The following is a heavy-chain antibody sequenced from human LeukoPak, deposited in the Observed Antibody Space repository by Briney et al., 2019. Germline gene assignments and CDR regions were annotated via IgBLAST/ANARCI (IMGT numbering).Heavy chain of an antibody. Sequence: PSETLSLTCTVSGGSISSYYWSWIRQPAGKGLEWIGRIYTGGSTNYNPSLKSRVTMSVDTSKNQFSLKLSSVTAADTAVYYCARGSRGGYYDSSGYYYYFDYWGQGTLVTVSS. D-gene: IGHD3-22*01. V-gene: IGHV4-4*07. CDR1: GGSISSYY. J-gene: IGHJ4*02. CDR3: ARGSRGGYYDSSGYYYYFDY. CDR2: IYTGGST.